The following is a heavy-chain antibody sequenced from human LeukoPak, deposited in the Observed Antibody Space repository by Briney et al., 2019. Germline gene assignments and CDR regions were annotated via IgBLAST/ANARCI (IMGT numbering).Heavy chain of an antibody. J-gene: IGHJ6*03. D-gene: IGHD5-18*01. V-gene: IGHV4-4*07. Sequence: SETLSLTCTVSGDSISSYYWSWIRQPAGKGLEWIGRIYTSGSTNYNPSLKSRVTMSVDTSKNQFSLKLSSVTAADTAVYYCARGMNEGYSYGHYYYYMDVWGKGTTVTVSS. CDR1: GDSISSYY. CDR2: IYTSGST. CDR3: ARGMNEGYSYGHYYYYMDV.